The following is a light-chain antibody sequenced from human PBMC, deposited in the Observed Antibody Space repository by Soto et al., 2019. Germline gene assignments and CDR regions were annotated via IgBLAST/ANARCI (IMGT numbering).Light chain of an antibody. CDR1: QGISSY. Sequence: DIQLTQSPSFLSASVGDRVTITCRASQGISSYLAWYQQKPGKAPKLLIYAASTLQSGVPSRFSGSGSGTEFTLTISSLQPEDFATYYCLQSSSSPRTFGQGTTLEIK. CDR3: LQSSSSPRT. J-gene: IGKJ1*01. V-gene: IGKV1-9*01. CDR2: AAS.